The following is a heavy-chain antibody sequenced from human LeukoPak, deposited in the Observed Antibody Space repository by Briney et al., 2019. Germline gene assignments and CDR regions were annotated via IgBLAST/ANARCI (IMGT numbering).Heavy chain of an antibody. CDR2: ISRSSST. J-gene: IGHJ4*02. D-gene: IGHD1-26*01. CDR3: ARDLVGAISDY. V-gene: IGHV3-48*02. Sequence: TGGSLRLSCAASGFSFSSYSMNWVRQAPGKGLEWVSYISRSSSTHYADSVKGRFTISRDNAKNSLYLQLNSLRDDDTAVYYCARDLVGAISDYWGQGTLVTVSS. CDR1: GFSFSSYS.